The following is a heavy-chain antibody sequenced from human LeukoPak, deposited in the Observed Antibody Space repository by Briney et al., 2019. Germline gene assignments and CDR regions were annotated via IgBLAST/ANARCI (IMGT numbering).Heavy chain of an antibody. CDR2: MNPNSDNT. V-gene: IGHV1-8*01. D-gene: IGHD1-14*01. Sequence: GASVKVSCKASGYTFTSYDINWVRQATGQGLEWMGWMNPNSDNTGYAQKFQGRVTMTRNTSISTAYMELSSLRSEDTAVYYCARATGEPNWFDHWGQGTLVTVSS. J-gene: IGHJ5*02. CDR3: ARATGEPNWFDH. CDR1: GYTFTSYD.